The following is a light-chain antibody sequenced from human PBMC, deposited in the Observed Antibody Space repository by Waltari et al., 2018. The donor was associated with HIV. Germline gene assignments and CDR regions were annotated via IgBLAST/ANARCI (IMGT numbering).Light chain of an antibody. CDR1: QSVLYSSNNKNY. J-gene: IGKJ4*01. Sequence: DIVMTQSPDSLAVSLGERATINCKSSQSVLYSSNNKNYLVWYQQKPGQPPKLLIYWASTRESGVPDRFSGSGSGTDFTLTISSLQAEDVAVYYCQQYYGTSLFGGGTKVEIK. CDR3: QQYYGTSL. CDR2: WAS. V-gene: IGKV4-1*01.